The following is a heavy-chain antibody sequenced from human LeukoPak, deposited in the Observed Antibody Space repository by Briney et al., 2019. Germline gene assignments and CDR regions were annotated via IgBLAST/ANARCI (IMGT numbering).Heavy chain of an antibody. CDR2: IYYSGST. D-gene: IGHD3-3*01. CDR3: ARVPYYDFWGVRGWDYYYYMDV. V-gene: IGHV4-59*01. CDR1: GGSISSYY. Sequence: SETLSLTCTVSGGSISSYYRSWIRQPPGKGLEWIGYIYYSGSTNYNPSLKSRVTISVDTSKNQFSLKLSSVTAADTAVYYCARVPYYDFWGVRGWDYYYYMDVWGKGTTVTVSS. J-gene: IGHJ6*03.